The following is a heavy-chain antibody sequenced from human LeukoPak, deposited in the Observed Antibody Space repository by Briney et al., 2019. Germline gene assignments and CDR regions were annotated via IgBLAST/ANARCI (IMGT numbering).Heavy chain of an antibody. Sequence: GGSLRLSCAASGFTFSSYAMSWVRQAPGKGLEWVSAISGSGGSTYYADSVKGRFTISRDNSKNTLYLQMNSLRAEDTAVYCCAKDPRYCSSTSCSNNWFDPWGQGTLVTVSS. CDR1: GFTFSSYA. CDR2: ISGSGGST. D-gene: IGHD2-2*01. J-gene: IGHJ5*02. CDR3: AKDPRYCSSTSCSNNWFDP. V-gene: IGHV3-23*01.